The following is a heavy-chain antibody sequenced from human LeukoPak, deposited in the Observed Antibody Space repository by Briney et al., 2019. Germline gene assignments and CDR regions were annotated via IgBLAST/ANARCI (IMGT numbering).Heavy chain of an antibody. J-gene: IGHJ4*02. CDR1: GYSISSGDF. CDR2: IHHSGNT. D-gene: IGHD6-19*01. V-gene: IGHV4-38-2*02. CDR3: ARAAGSGLIDY. Sequence: PSETLSLTCTVSGYSISSGDFWGWIRQPPGKGLEWIGSIHHSGNTYYNASLKSRVTISVDTSNNQFSLRLSSVTAADTALYFCARAAGSGLIDYWGQGILVIVSS.